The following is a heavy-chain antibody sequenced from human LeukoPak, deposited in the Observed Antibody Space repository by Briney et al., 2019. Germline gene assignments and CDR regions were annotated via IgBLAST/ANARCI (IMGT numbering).Heavy chain of an antibody. CDR2: INHSGST. D-gene: IGHD5-18*01. Sequence: SETLSLTCAVYGGSFSGYYWSWIRQPPGKGLEWIGEINHSGSTYYNPSLKSRVTISVDTSKNQFSLKLSSVTAADTAVYYCARNRRDSYGYGDFDYWGQGTLVTVSS. V-gene: IGHV4-34*01. CDR1: GGSFSGYY. CDR3: ARNRRDSYGYGDFDY. J-gene: IGHJ4*02.